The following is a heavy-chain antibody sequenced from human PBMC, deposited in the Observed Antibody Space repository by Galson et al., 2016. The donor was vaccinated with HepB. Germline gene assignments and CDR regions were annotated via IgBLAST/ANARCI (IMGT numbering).Heavy chain of an antibody. Sequence: SVKVSCRASGYNFKSYGISWVRQAPGQGLEWMGWISGYNGDTKYAEKLQDRVTMTTDTSTSTAYMEVRRLRSDDTAVYYCARESYDILTGYSPSDYSGQGTLVTVSS. CDR2: ISGYNGDT. CDR3: ARESYDILTGYSPSDY. J-gene: IGHJ4*02. CDR1: GYNFKSYG. V-gene: IGHV1-18*01. D-gene: IGHD3-9*01.